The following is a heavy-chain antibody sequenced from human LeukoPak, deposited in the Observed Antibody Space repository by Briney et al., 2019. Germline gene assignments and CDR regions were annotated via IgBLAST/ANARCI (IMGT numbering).Heavy chain of an antibody. CDR2: IYYSGST. CDR3: AGGYKYAYYNYYYMDV. CDR1: GGSISSYY. Sequence: SETLSLTCNVSGGSISSYYWNWIRQPPGKGLEWIGYIYYSGSTNYNPSLKSRVTISVDTSKNQFSLKLSSVTAADTAVYYCAGGYKYAYYNYYYMDVWGKGTTVTVSS. D-gene: IGHD5-24*01. J-gene: IGHJ6*03. V-gene: IGHV4-59*01.